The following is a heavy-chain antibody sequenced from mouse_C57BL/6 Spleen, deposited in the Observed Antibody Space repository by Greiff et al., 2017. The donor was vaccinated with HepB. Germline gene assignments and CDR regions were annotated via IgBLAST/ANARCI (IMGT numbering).Heavy chain of an antibody. Sequence: EVQLQQSGPELVKPGASVKISCKASGYTFTDYYMNWVKQSHGKSLEWIGDINPNNGGTSYNQKFKGKATLTVDKSSSTAYMELRSLTSEDSAVYYCAREGVYDGLLAMDYWGQGTSVTVSS. CDR1: GYTFTDYY. V-gene: IGHV1-26*01. D-gene: IGHD2-3*01. CDR2: INPNNGGT. J-gene: IGHJ4*01. CDR3: AREGVYDGLLAMDY.